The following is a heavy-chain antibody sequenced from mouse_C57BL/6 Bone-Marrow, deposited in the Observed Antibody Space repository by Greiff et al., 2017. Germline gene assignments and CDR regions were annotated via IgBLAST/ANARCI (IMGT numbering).Heavy chain of an antibody. D-gene: IGHD1-1*01. CDR2: INPNYGTT. CDR3: APYYYGSSLYAMDY. J-gene: IGHJ4*01. CDR1: GYSFTDYN. V-gene: IGHV1-39*01. Sequence: VPLQQSGPELVKPGASVKISCKASGYSFTDYNMNWVKQSNGKSLEWIGVINPNYGTTSYNQKFKGKATLTVDQSSSTAYMQLTSLTSEDSAVYYCAPYYYGSSLYAMDYWGQGTSVTVSS.